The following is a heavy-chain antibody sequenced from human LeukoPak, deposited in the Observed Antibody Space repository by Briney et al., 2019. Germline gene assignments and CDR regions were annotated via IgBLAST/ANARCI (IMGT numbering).Heavy chain of an antibody. V-gene: IGHV3-30-3*02. Sequence: QPGRSLRLSCAASGFTFSSYAMHWVRQAPGKGLEWVAVISYDGSNKYYADSVKGRFTISRDNSKNTLYLQMNSLRAEDTAVYYXXXXXXYYDSSGYYSPIPGYFDYWGQGTLVTVSS. CDR1: GFTFSSYA. J-gene: IGHJ4*02. CDR2: ISYDGSNK. D-gene: IGHD3-22*01. CDR3: XXXXXYYDSSGYYSPIPGYFDY.